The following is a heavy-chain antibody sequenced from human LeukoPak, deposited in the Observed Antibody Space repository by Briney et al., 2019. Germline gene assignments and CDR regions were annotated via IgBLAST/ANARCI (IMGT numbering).Heavy chain of an antibody. CDR3: ARDGMELGSGNFYSNGMDV. CDR2: ISAYNGNT. J-gene: IGHJ6*02. Sequence: ASVKVSCKASGYTFTSYGISWVRQAPGQGLEWMGWISAYNGNTNYAQKLQGRVTMTTDTSTSTAYMELRSLRSDDAAVYYCARDGMELGSGNFYSNGMDVWGQGTTVTVSS. V-gene: IGHV1-18*01. D-gene: IGHD3-10*01. CDR1: GYTFTSYG.